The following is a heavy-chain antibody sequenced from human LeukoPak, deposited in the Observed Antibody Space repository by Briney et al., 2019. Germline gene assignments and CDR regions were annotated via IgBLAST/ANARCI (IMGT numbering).Heavy chain of an antibody. V-gene: IGHV4-34*01. Sequence: SETLSLTCAVYGGSLSGYYWSWIRQPPGKGLEWIGEINHSGSTNYNPSLKSRVTISVDTSKNQFSLKLSSVTAADTAVYYCARGRDYYDSSGYYYALSAPRSYWFDPWGQGTLVTVSS. J-gene: IGHJ5*02. D-gene: IGHD3-22*01. CDR1: GGSLSGYY. CDR2: INHSGST. CDR3: ARGRDYYDSSGYYYALSAPRSYWFDP.